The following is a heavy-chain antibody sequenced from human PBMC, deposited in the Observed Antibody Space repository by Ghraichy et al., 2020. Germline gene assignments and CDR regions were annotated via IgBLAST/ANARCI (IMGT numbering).Heavy chain of an antibody. CDR2: GYYSGST. CDR1: GDSIISYY. J-gene: IGHJ4*02. CDR3: ARVGQWGDPFDY. V-gene: IGHV4-59*01. D-gene: IGHD6-19*01. Sequence: SETLSLTCTVSGDSIISYYWSWIRQPPGKGLEWIGYGYYSGSTNYNPSLKSRVTISVDTSKNQFSLKLSSVTAADTAMYYCARVGQWGDPFDYWGQGTLVTVSS.